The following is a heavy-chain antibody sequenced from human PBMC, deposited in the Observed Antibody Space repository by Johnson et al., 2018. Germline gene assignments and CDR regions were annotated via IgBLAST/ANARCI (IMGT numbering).Heavy chain of an antibody. V-gene: IGHV3-20*04. CDR1: GFKFDDFG. Sequence: EVQLLETGGGVVRPGGSLRLSCAASGFKFDDFGMSWVRQAPGKGLEWVSGITWNGGSTGFADSVKGRFTISRDNAKNSLYLQMESLRAEDTALYYCSSSCAGSYQAFYYYEVDVWGQGTTVTVSS. D-gene: IGHD1-26*01. CDR2: ITWNGGST. CDR3: SSSCAGSYQAFYYYEVDV. J-gene: IGHJ6*02.